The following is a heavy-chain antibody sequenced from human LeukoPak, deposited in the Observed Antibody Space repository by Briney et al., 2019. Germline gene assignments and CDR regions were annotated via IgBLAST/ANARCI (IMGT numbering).Heavy chain of an antibody. D-gene: IGHD3-3*01. CDR3: ARDFSVGYFDY. CDR1: GFTFSSYG. V-gene: IGHV3-33*01. Sequence: PGGSLRLSCAASGFTFSSYGMHWVRQAPGKGLEWVAVIWYDGSNKYYADSVKGRFTISRDNSKNTLYLQMNSLRAEDTAVYYCARDFSVGYFDYWGQGTLVTVSS. CDR2: IWYDGSNK. J-gene: IGHJ4*02.